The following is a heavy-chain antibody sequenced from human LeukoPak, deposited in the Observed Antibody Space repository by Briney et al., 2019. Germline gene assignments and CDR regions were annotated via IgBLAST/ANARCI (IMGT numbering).Heavy chain of an antibody. V-gene: IGHV3-74*01. CDR2: INSGGSST. Sequence: GGSLRLSCAASGFTFSSYWMHWVRQVPGKGLVWVSRINSGGSSTSYADSVKGRFTISRDNAKNTLYLQMNSLRAEDTAVYYCARVLAVVEAFDIWGQGTMVTVSS. CDR1: GFTFSSYW. J-gene: IGHJ3*02. D-gene: IGHD6-19*01. CDR3: ARVLAVVEAFDI.